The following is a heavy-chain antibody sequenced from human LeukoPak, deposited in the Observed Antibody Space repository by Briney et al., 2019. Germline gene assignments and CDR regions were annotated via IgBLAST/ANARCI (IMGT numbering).Heavy chain of an antibody. D-gene: IGHD1-1*01. CDR2: ISSSSSYI. J-gene: IGHJ6*02. CDR3: ARDLKTGTWNFYYGMDV. Sequence: KTGGSLRLSCAASGFSFSAYAMTWVRQAPGKGLEWVSSISSSSSYIYYADSVKGRFTISRDNAKNSLYLQMNSLRAEDTAVYYCARDLKTGTWNFYYGMDVWGQGTTVTVSS. CDR1: GFSFSAYA. V-gene: IGHV3-21*01.